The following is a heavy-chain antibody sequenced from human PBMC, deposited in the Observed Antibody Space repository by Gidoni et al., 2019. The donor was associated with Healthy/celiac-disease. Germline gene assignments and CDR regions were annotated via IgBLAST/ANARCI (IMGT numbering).Heavy chain of an antibody. CDR3: ARDQGDYGDYVGYFQH. J-gene: IGHJ1*01. V-gene: IGHV3-33*01. D-gene: IGHD4-17*01. Sequence: QVQLVESGGGVVQPGRSLRLSCAASGFTFSSDGMHWVRQAPGKGLEWVAVIWYDGSNKYYADSVKGRFTISRDNSKNTLYLQMNSLRAEDTAVYYCARDQGDYGDYVGYFQHWGQGTLVTVSS. CDR1: GFTFSSDG. CDR2: IWYDGSNK.